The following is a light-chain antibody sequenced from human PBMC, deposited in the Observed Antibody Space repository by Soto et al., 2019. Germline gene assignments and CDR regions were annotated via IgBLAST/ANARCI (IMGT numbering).Light chain of an antibody. CDR1: SSNIGSYT. CDR2: STN. V-gene: IGLV1-44*01. CDR3: AAWDDSLSGPV. Sequence: QSVLTQPPSASGTPGQRVTISCSGSSSNIGSYTVNWYQQLPGTAPKLLIYSTNQRPSGVPDRFSGSKSGTSGSLAISGLQSEDEADYYCAAWDDSLSGPVFGGGTKLTVL. J-gene: IGLJ3*02.